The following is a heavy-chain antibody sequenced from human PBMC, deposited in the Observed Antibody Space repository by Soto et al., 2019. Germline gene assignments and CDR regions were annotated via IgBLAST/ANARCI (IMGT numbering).Heavy chain of an antibody. D-gene: IGHD1-1*01. V-gene: IGHV1-2*02. J-gene: IGHJ4*02. Sequence: ASVKVSCKASGYAFSGYYIHWVRQAPGQGLEWMGWVNPKNGDTDYAQKFQGRVTMTRDTSITSAYLELNSLTSDDTAVYYCARVAGHKNARFDTWGQGALVTVSS. CDR3: ARVAGHKNARFDT. CDR2: VNPKNGDT. CDR1: GYAFSGYY.